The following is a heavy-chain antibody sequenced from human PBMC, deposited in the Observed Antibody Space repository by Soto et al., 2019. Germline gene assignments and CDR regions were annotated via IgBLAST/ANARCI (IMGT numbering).Heavy chain of an antibody. V-gene: IGHV4-61*01. CDR3: AKDPRFYGMDV. Sequence: QVRLQESDPGLVKPSETLSLTCTVSGASVSSDSYSWAWIRQPPGKGLEWIGCFYFTGSTKTNPSLQSRVSISVDESKNQMSLKLNSVTAADTAVYYCAKDPRFYGMDVWGQGTTVTVSS. J-gene: IGHJ6*02. CDR2: FYFTGST. CDR1: GASVSSDSYS.